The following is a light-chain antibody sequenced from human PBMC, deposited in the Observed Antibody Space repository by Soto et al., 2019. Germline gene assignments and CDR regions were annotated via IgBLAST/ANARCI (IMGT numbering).Light chain of an antibody. CDR3: GTWDNGLSSGV. Sequence: QSVLTQPPSVSAAPGQKVTISCSGRSSNVGNNHVSWYQLLPRTAPKLLIYETNKRPSGIPDRFSGSKSGTSATLDITGLQTGDEADYYCGTWDNGLSSGVFGGGTKLTVL. J-gene: IGLJ3*02. V-gene: IGLV1-51*02. CDR1: SSNVGNNH. CDR2: ETN.